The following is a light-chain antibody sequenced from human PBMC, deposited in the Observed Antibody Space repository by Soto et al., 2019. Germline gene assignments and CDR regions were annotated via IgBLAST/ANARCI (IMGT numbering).Light chain of an antibody. J-gene: IGKJ1*01. CDR2: GAS. CDR1: QSVYSN. Sequence: EIVMTQSPATLSVSPGERATLSFRASQSVYSNLAWYQQKPGQAPRLLIYGASTRATGIPARFSGSGSGTEFTLTISSLQSEDFVIYYCQQYNHWPTTFGQGTKVEIK. V-gene: IGKV3-15*01. CDR3: QQYNHWPTT.